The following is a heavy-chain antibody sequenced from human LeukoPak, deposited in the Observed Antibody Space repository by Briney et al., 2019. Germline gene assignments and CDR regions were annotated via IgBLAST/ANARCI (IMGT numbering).Heavy chain of an antibody. J-gene: IGHJ4*02. CDR1: GFTFSSYS. D-gene: IGHD3-22*01. CDR3: ARFGSGYYQFDY. CDR2: ISSSSSYI. V-gene: IGHV3-21*01. Sequence: GGSLRLSCAASGFTFSSYSMNWVRQAPGKGLEWVSSISSSSSYIYYADSVKGRFTISRDNAKNSLYLQMNSLRAEDTAVYYCARFGSGYYQFDYWGQGTLVTVSS.